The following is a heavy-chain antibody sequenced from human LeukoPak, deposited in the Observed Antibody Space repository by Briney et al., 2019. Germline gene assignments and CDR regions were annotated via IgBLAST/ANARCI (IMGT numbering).Heavy chain of an antibody. V-gene: IGHV4-30-4*01. J-gene: IGHJ4*02. CDR1: GGSISSGDYY. CDR2: IYHSGST. D-gene: IGHD1-1*01. CDR3: ARGWNAPGDF. Sequence: SETLSLTCTVSGGSISSGDYYWSWIRQPPGKGLEWIGYIYHSGSTYYTPSLKSRLSMSPDTSSNQFSLNLSSVTAADTAVYYCARGWNAPGDFWGQGTLVTVSS.